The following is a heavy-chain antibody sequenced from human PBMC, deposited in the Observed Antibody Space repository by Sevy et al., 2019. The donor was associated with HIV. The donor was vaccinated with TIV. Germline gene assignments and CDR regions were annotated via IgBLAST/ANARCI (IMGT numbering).Heavy chain of an antibody. CDR2: ISSSGDTT. CDR1: GFTFRSFE. CDR3: AKRGGQYDLWMDV. Sequence: GGSLRLSCAASGFTFRSFEMNWVRQAPGKGLEWVSYISSSGDTTDYTDSVRGRFTISRDNAKKSLYLQMNSLRGEDTAIYYCAKRGGQYDLWMDVWGQGTTVTVSS. V-gene: IGHV3-48*03. J-gene: IGHJ6*02. D-gene: IGHD3-3*01.